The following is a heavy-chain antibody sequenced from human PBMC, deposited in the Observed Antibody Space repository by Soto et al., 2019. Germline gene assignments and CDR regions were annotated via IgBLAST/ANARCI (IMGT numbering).Heavy chain of an antibody. CDR3: ARGYSGYDFAWGDYTAQPHMDV. CDR2: IYYSGST. J-gene: IGHJ6*03. Sequence: QVQLQESGPGLVKPSQTLSLTCTVSGGSISSGGYYWSWIRQHPGKGLEWIGYIYYSGSTYYNPSRKRRVTISVYTSKNQFSLKLSSLTAADTAVYYCARGYSGYDFAWGDYTAQPHMDVWGKGTTVTVSS. V-gene: IGHV4-31*03. D-gene: IGHD5-12*01. CDR1: GGSISSGGYY.